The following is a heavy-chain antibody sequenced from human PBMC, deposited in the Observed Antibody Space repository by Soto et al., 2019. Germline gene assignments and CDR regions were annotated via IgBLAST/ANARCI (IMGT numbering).Heavy chain of an antibody. V-gene: IGHV1-18*04. CDR1: GYTFTSYG. J-gene: IGHJ4*02. CDR3: ARDTYDTTGYPLDY. CDR2: ISTLHGNT. Sequence: ASVKVSCKASGYTFTSYGISWVRQAPGQGLEWMGWISTLHGNTNYAQKFQGSVTMTTDTSTSTAYMELRSLTSDDTAIYYCARDTYDTTGYPLDYWGKGTLVTVSS. D-gene: IGHD3-22*01.